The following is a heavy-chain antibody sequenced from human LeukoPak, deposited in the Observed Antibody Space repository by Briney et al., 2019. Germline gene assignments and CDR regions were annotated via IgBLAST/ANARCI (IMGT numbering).Heavy chain of an antibody. CDR1: GYTFTSYG. J-gene: IGHJ5*02. V-gene: IGHV1-18*01. Sequence: SVKVSCKASGYTFTSYGISWVRQAPGQGLEWMGWISTYNGNTNYAQKLQDRVTMTTDTSTSTAYMELRSLRSDDTAVYFCARDHVSYYLDPWGQRTLVTVSS. CDR3: ARDHVSYYLDP. CDR2: ISTYNGNT. D-gene: IGHD1-26*01.